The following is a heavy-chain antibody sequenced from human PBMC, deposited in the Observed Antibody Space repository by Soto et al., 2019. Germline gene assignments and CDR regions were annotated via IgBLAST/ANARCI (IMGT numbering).Heavy chain of an antibody. CDR1: GGSFSNYA. V-gene: IGHV1-69*13. CDR3: AIGTYSLASIGYDGAFDI. Sequence: SVKVSCKASGGSFSNYAVNWVRQAPGQGLEWMGGIIPIFDTTNNAQKFQGRVTITADESTSTAYMELSSLRSADTAVYYCAIGTYSLASIGYDGAFDIWGQGTVVTVSS. CDR2: IIPIFDTT. D-gene: IGHD3-22*01. J-gene: IGHJ3*02.